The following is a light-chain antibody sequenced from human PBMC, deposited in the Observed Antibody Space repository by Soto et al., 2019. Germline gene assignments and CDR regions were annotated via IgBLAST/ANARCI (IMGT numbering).Light chain of an antibody. CDR3: QQYGSSPPT. J-gene: IGKJ1*01. CDR1: QSVTSNY. Sequence: VLTQSPGTLSLSPGERATLSCRASQSVTSNYLAWYQQKPGQAPRLLIYGASSRATGIPDRFSGSGSGTDFPLTISRLEPEDFAVYYCQQYGSSPPTFGQGTKVEIK. CDR2: GAS. V-gene: IGKV3-20*01.